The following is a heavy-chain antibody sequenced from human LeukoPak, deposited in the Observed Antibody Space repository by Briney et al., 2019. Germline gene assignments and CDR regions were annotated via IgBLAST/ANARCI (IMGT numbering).Heavy chain of an antibody. CDR3: ARIGGSDWNYGY. Sequence: PSETLSLTCTASGGPISSSNYYRGWIRQPPGKGLEWIGSIYYSGSTYYNPSLKSRVTISVDTSKNQFSLKLSSVTAADTAVYYCARIGGSDWNYGYWGQGTLVTVSS. CDR2: IYYSGST. J-gene: IGHJ4*02. CDR1: GGPISSSNYY. V-gene: IGHV4-39*01. D-gene: IGHD1-7*01.